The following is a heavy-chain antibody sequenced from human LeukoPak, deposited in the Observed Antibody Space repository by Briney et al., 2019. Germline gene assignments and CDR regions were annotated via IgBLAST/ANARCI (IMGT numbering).Heavy chain of an antibody. CDR2: TSNKADSYTT. Sequence: GGSLRLSCAASEFTISDHYMDWVRQAPGKGLEWVGRTSNKADSYTTYYAASVKGRFTISRDDSKNLLYLQMKSLRAEDTAVYYCTRHYFSDWGQGTLVTVSS. CDR3: TRHYFSD. J-gene: IGHJ4*02. D-gene: IGHD2-15*01. CDR1: EFTISDHY. V-gene: IGHV3-72*01.